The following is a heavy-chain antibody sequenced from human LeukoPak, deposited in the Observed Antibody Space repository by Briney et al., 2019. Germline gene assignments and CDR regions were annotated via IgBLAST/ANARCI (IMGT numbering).Heavy chain of an antibody. V-gene: IGHV4-59*01. J-gene: IGHJ4*01. Sequence: PSETLSLTCTVSGGSISSYYWSWIRQPPGKGLEWIGYIYYSGSTNYNPSLKSRVTIPVDTSKNQFSLKLSSVTAADTAVYYCARAPGYCSSTSCYAPRAFDYWGHGTLVTVSS. CDR1: GGSISSYY. D-gene: IGHD2-2*01. CDR3: ARAPGYCSSTSCYAPRAFDY. CDR2: IYYSGST.